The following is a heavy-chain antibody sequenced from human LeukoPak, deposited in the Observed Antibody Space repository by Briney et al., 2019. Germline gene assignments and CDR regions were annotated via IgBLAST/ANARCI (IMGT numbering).Heavy chain of an antibody. D-gene: IGHD1-1*01. J-gene: IGHJ4*02. CDR1: GFSITDWP. CDR3: AAGHQNSLEGY. Sequence: GGSRRLSCAASGFSITDWPLSWVRQAPGEGLEWVSAIGVRTHYADSVKGRFTISRDGSKNTLYLQMNSLTVEDTAIYFCAAGHQNSLEGYWGQGTLVSVAS. CDR2: IGVRT. V-gene: IGHV3-23*01.